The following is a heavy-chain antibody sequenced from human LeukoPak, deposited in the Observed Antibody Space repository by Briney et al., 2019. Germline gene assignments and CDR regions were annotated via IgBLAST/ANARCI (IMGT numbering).Heavy chain of an antibody. CDR3: AKEAVGKSYASD. D-gene: IGHD3-16*01. V-gene: IGHV3-23*01. J-gene: IGHJ4*02. CDR1: GFTFSSYS. Sequence: GGSLRLSCAASGFTFSSYSMNWIRQAPGKGLEWVSAISGSGGSTYYADSVKGRFTISRDNSKNTLYLQMNSLRAEDTAIYYCAKEAVGKSYASDWGQGTLVTVSS. CDR2: ISGSGGST.